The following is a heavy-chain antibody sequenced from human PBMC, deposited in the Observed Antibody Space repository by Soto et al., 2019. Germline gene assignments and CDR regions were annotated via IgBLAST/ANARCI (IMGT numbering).Heavy chain of an antibody. Sequence: EVQLVESRGGLVKPGGSLRLSCAASGFTFSSYSMNWVRQAPGKGLEWVSSISSSSSYIYYADSVKGRFTISRDNAKNSLYLQMNSLRAEDTAVYYCARVGAGYSGYGGDFDYWGQGTLVTVSS. D-gene: IGHD5-12*01. CDR3: ARVGAGYSGYGGDFDY. CDR2: ISSSSSYI. CDR1: GFTFSSYS. V-gene: IGHV3-21*01. J-gene: IGHJ4*02.